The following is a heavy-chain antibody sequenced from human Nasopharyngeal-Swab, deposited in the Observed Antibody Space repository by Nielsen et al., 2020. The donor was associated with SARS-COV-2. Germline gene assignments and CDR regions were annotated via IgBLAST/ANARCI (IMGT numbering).Heavy chain of an antibody. V-gene: IGHV1-69*06. D-gene: IGHD1-14*01. CDR1: GGTFSSYS. CDR3: AGGGGGISLDY. Sequence: SVPVSCKASGGTFSSYSISWVRQAPAQGLEWMGGIIPIFGTANYAQKSQGRVTITADKSTSTAYMGLSSLRSEDTAVYYCAGGGGGISLDYWGQGTLVTVSS. CDR2: IIPIFGTA. J-gene: IGHJ4*02.